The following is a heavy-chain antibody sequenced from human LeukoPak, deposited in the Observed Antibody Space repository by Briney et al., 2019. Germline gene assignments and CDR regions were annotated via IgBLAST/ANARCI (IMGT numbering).Heavy chain of an antibody. D-gene: IGHD3-10*01. J-gene: IGHJ3*02. CDR3: ARADVGFGEPQGASDI. CDR1: GGSISSGGYS. Sequence: PSETLSLTCGVSGGSISSGGYSWSWIRQPPGKGLEWIGYIYHSGSTYYNPSFKSRVTISVDRSKNQFSLKLSSVTAADTAVYYCARADVGFGEPQGASDIWGQGTMVTVSS. V-gene: IGHV4-30-2*01. CDR2: IYHSGST.